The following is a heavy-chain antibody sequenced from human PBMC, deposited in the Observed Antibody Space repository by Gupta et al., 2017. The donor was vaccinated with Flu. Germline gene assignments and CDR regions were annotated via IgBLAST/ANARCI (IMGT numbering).Heavy chain of an antibody. J-gene: IGHJ3*02. Sequence: EVQLVESGGGLVQPGGSLRLSCAASGFTVSSNYMSWVRQAPGKGLEWVSVIYSGGRTYYADAGKGRFTISRDNSKNTLYLQMNRLRDEXTXVYYCAXEYRRGWFDDFDIWGQGTMVQVSS. D-gene: IGHD6-19*01. CDR2: IYSGGRT. CDR1: GFTVSSNY. V-gene: IGHV3-66*02. CDR3: AXEYRRGWFDDFDI.